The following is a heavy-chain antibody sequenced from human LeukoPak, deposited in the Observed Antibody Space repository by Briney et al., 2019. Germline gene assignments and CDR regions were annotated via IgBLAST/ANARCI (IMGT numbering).Heavy chain of an antibody. D-gene: IGHD3-10*01. Sequence: ASVKVSCKASGYTFTGYYMHWVRQAPGQGLEWMGRINPNSGGTNYALKFRDRVTMTRDTSISTAYMELSSLRSDDTAVYYCARYYTSGSCPDYWGQGTLVTVSS. CDR1: GYTFTGYY. CDR3: ARYYTSGSCPDY. V-gene: IGHV1-2*06. J-gene: IGHJ4*02. CDR2: INPNSGGT.